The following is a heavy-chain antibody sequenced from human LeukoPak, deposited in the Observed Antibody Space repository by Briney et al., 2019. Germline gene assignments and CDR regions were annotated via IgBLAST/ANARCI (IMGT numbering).Heavy chain of an antibody. CDR1: GFTLSSYE. D-gene: IGHD6-19*01. Sequence: GGSLRLSCAASGFTLSSYEMNWVRQAPGKGLEWVSKISSSGSAIYYADSVKGRFTISRDNAKSTLYLQMNSLRAEDTAVYYCARGGSLGYWGQGTLVTVSS. CDR3: ARGGSLGY. J-gene: IGHJ4*02. V-gene: IGHV3-48*03. CDR2: ISSSGSAI.